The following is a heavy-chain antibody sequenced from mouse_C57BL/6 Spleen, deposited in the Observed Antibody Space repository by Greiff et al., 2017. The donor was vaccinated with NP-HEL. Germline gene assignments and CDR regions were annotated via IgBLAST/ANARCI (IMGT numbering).Heavy chain of an antibody. CDR1: GYTFTGYW. J-gene: IGHJ1*03. CDR2: ILPGSGST. D-gene: IGHD1-1*01. V-gene: IGHV1-9*01. Sequence: QVQLQQSGAELMKPGASVKLSCKATGYTFTGYWIEWVKQRPGYGLEWIGEILPGSGSTNYNEKFKGKATFTADTSSNTAYMQLSSLTTEDSAIYYCARRGYYGSSYRWYFDVWGTGTTVTVSS. CDR3: ARRGYYGSSYRWYFDV.